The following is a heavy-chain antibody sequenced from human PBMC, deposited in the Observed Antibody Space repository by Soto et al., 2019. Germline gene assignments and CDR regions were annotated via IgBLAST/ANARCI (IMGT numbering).Heavy chain of an antibody. Sequence: EVQLFESGGGLVQPVGSLRLSFAASGFTFSSYAMSWVRQAPGKGLEWVSAISGSGGSTYYADSVKGRFTISRDNSKTTLYLQMNSLRAEDTAVYYCAKPPEYSSSGPVDYWGQGTLVTVSS. J-gene: IGHJ4*02. CDR1: GFTFSSYA. CDR3: AKPPEYSSSGPVDY. CDR2: ISGSGGST. D-gene: IGHD6-6*01. V-gene: IGHV3-23*01.